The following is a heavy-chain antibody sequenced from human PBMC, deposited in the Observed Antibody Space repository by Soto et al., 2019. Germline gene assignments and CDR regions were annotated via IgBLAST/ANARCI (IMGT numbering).Heavy chain of an antibody. V-gene: IGHV4-59*08. J-gene: IGHJ4*02. CDR1: GGSISSYY. D-gene: IGHD3-16*01. CDR2: IYHTGST. Sequence: QVRLQESGPGLVKPSETLSLTCTVSGGSISSYYWSWIRQPPGKGLEWIGYIYHTGSTNYNPSLKSRVTISIDTSKNQFSLKLSSVTAADTAVYYCARQVGDYCDYWGQGTLATVSS. CDR3: ARQVGDYCDY.